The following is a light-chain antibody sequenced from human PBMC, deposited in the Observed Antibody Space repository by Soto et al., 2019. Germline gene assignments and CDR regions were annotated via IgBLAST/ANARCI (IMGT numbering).Light chain of an antibody. Sequence: EFVLTQSPGTLSLSPGERSTLSCMSSQTVGNNYLAWHQQKPGQAPRLLIYDASSRATGIPDRFSGGGSGTDFTLTISRLEPEDFAVYYCQQFSSYPLTFGGGTKVDIK. V-gene: IGKV3-20*01. J-gene: IGKJ4*01. CDR1: QTVGNNY. CDR2: DAS. CDR3: QQFSSYPLT.